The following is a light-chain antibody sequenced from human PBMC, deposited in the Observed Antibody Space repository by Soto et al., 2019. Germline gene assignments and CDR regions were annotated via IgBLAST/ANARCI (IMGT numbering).Light chain of an antibody. J-gene: IGKJ5*01. V-gene: IGKV3D-15*01. CDR3: QQHNQWPIT. CDR2: YIS. CDR1: QSASNF. Sequence: EIVMTQSPATLSVSPGETASLSCRASQSASNFLAWYQQKPGQAPRLLIYYISTRATGIPARFSGSGSGTEFTLTINSLQSEDSAVYYCQQHNQWPITFCQGTRLEIK.